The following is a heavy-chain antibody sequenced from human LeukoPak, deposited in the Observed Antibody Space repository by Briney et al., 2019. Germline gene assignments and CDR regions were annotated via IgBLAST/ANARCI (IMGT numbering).Heavy chain of an antibody. V-gene: IGHV1-69*13. D-gene: IGHD3-9*01. Sequence: ASVKVSCKASGGTFSSYAISWVRQAPGQGLEWMGGIIPIFGTANYAQKFQGRVTITADESTSTAYMELSSLRSEDTAVYYCARGGVYFDWLPSDYWGQGTLVTVSS. J-gene: IGHJ4*02. CDR1: GGTFSSYA. CDR2: IIPIFGTA. CDR3: ARGGVYFDWLPSDY.